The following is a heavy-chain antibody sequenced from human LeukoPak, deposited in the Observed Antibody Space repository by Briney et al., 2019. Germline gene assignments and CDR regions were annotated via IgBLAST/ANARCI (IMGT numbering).Heavy chain of an antibody. J-gene: IGHJ6*02. V-gene: IGHV4-59*12. CDR3: ARRHYHYNGRDV. CDR1: GGSISSYF. Sequence: SETLSLTCTVSGGSISSYFWSWIRQPPGKGLEWIACIYSSGSTNYNPSLKSRVTISADTSKNQFSLKLSSVTAADTAVFYCARRHYHYNGRDVWGQGTTVPVS. CDR2: IYSSGST.